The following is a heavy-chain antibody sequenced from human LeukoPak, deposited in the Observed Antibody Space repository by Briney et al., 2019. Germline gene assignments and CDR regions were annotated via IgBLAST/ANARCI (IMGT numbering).Heavy chain of an antibody. Sequence: GGSLRLSCAASGFTFSTYRMHWVRQAPGKGLLWVSRIEGDGSGTTYADSVKGRFTISRDNAKSTLYLQMNSLRDEDTAVYYCVTGLDSRGNSWGQGTLVTVSS. D-gene: IGHD3-9*01. V-gene: IGHV3-74*01. J-gene: IGHJ4*02. CDR1: GFTFSTYR. CDR2: IEGDGSGT. CDR3: VTGLDSRGNS.